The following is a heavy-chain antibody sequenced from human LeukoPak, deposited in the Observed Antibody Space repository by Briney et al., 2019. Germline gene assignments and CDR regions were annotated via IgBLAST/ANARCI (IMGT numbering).Heavy chain of an antibody. Sequence: ASVTVSCKASGYTFTSYGISWVRQAPGQGLEWMGWISAYNGNTNYAQKLQGRVTMTTDTSTSTAYMELRSLRSDDTAVYYCARDSHDYVWGSLGYWGQGTLVTVSS. CDR2: ISAYNGNT. CDR1: GYTFTSYG. CDR3: ARDSHDYVWGSLGY. V-gene: IGHV1-18*04. D-gene: IGHD3-16*01. J-gene: IGHJ4*02.